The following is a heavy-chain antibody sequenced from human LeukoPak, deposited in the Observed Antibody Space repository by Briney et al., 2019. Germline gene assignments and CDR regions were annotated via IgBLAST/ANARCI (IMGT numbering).Heavy chain of an antibody. J-gene: IGHJ3*02. D-gene: IGHD3-22*01. CDR1: GYSFTSYW. V-gene: IGHV5-51*01. Sequence: GESLKISCKGSGYSFTSYWIGWVRQMPGKGLEWMGIIYPGDSDTRYSPSFQGQVTISADKSISTAYLQWSSLKASDTAMYYCARRSTYYYDSSGYYPGDAFDIWGQGTMVTVSS. CDR2: IYPGDSDT. CDR3: ARRSTYYYDSSGYYPGDAFDI.